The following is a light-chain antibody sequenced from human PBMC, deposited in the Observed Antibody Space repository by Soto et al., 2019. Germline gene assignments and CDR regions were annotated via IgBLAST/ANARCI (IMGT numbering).Light chain of an antibody. Sequence: DIVMTQSPATLSVTAGETATLSCRASDDVSFTLAWYQQKPGQSPRLLIYHVSTRATGIPDRFSGSGSGTEFTLTISSLQSEDFAVYYCQQYNTWPPITFGQGTRLEIK. CDR3: QQYNTWPPIT. CDR2: HVS. J-gene: IGKJ5*01. CDR1: DDVSFT. V-gene: IGKV3-15*01.